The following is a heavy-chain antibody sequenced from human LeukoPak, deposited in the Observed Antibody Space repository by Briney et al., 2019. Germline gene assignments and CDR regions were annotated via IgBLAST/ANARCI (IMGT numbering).Heavy chain of an antibody. CDR2: LSYDGSDE. V-gene: IGHV3-30*18. CDR3: AKDQGSAFDS. CDR1: GFTFSRYD. Sequence: GGSLRLSCAASGFTFSRYDMHWVRQAPGKGLEWVAVLSYDGSDEYYTDSVKGRFSISRDNSKNTLYLQMNSLRVEDTAVYYCAKDQGSAFDSWGQGTLVTVSS. J-gene: IGHJ4*02.